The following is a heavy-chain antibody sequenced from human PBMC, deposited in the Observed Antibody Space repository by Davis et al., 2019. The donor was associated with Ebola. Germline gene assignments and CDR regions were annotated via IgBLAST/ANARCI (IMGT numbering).Heavy chain of an antibody. CDR2: ISSDSDYI. CDR3: ARELLWFGELSAQFDY. V-gene: IGHV3-21*01. D-gene: IGHD3-10*01. Sequence: GESLKISCAASGFTFSTYSMSWVRQAPGKGLEWVSSISSDSDYIYYADSVKGRFTISRDNAKNSLYLQMNSLRAEDTAVYYCARELLWFGELSAQFDYWGQGTLVTVSS. CDR1: GFTFSTYS. J-gene: IGHJ4*02.